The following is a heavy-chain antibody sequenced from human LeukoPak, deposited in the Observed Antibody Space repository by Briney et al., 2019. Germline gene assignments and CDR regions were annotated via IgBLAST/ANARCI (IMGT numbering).Heavy chain of an antibody. CDR2: IYYSGST. D-gene: IGHD1-1*01. J-gene: IGHJ4*02. CDR3: ARGERLGGDY. CDR1: GGSISSGSYY. Sequence: SETLSLTCTVSGGSISSGSYYWSWIRQPPGKGLEWIGYIYYSGSTNYNPSLKSRVTISVDTSKNQFSLKLSSVTAADTAVYYCARGERLGGDYWGQGTLVTVSS. V-gene: IGHV4-61*01.